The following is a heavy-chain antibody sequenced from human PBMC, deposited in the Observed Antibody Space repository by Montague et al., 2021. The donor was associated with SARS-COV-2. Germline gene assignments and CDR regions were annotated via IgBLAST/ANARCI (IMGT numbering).Heavy chain of an antibody. CDR2: ISHDGTYI. J-gene: IGHJ4*02. CDR1: GFPFSTYP. D-gene: IGHD3-22*01. V-gene: IGHV3-30*04. CDR3: ARATFYHDGSAYQYPSFDY. Sequence: SLSLSCSGSGFPFSTYPIHWVRQAPGKGLEWVALISHDGTYIYYADSVKGRFTISRDNTKNRLYLQMTSLGAEDTAIYYCARATFYHDGSAYQYPSFDYWGQGTLVTVSS.